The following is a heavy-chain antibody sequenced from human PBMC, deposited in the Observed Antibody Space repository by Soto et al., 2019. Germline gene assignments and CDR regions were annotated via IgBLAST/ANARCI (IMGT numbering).Heavy chain of an antibody. CDR1: GYTFTSYG. D-gene: IGHD3-22*01. CDR3: ARGSYDSGGFHFDG. J-gene: IGHJ4*01. CDR2: ISAYNGNT. Sequence: ASVKVPCKASGYTFTSYGISWVRQAPGQGLEWMGWISAYNGNTNYAQKLQGRVTMTTDTSTSTAYMELRSLRSEDTAVYYCARGSYDSGGFHFDGWCQGLLLTFAS. V-gene: IGHV1-18*01.